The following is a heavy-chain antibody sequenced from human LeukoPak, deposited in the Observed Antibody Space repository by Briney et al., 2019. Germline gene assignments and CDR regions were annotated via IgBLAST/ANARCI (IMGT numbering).Heavy chain of an antibody. CDR2: ISGSGGST. CDR3: AKDRNYYDSSGDAFDI. CDR1: GFTFSSYA. Sequence: GGSLRLSCAASGFTFSSYAMGWVRQAPGKGLEWVSAISGSGGSTYYADSVKGRFTISRDNSKSTLDLQMNSLRAEDTAVYYCAKDRNYYDSSGDAFDIWGQGTMVTVSS. D-gene: IGHD3-22*01. J-gene: IGHJ3*02. V-gene: IGHV3-23*01.